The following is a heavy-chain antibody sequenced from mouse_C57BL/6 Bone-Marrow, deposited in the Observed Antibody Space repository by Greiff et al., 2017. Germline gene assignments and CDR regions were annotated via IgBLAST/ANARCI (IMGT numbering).Heavy chain of an antibody. J-gene: IGHJ3*01. Sequence: VQLQQPGAELVKPGASVKLSCKASGYTFTSYWMHWVKQRPGQGLEWIGMIHPNSGSTNYNEKFKSKATLTVDKSSSTAYMQLSSLTSEDSAVYYCAREVYYGQSGACFAYWGQGTLVTVSA. CDR3: AREVYYGQSGACFAY. V-gene: IGHV1-64*01. D-gene: IGHD1-1*02. CDR1: GYTFTSYW. CDR2: IHPNSGST.